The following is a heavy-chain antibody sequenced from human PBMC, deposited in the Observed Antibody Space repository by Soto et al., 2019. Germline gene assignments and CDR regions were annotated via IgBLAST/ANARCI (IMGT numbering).Heavy chain of an antibody. Sequence: QVQLVQSGAEVKKPGSSVKVSCKASGGTFSSYAISWVRQAPGQGLEWMGGIIPIFGTANYAQNFQGRVTITADESTSTAYMELSSLRSEDTAVYYCARTWDIVLVPADWSHAVWGQGTTVTVSS. D-gene: IGHD2-2*01. V-gene: IGHV1-69*12. CDR1: GGTFSSYA. CDR2: IIPIFGTA. CDR3: ARTWDIVLVPADWSHAV. J-gene: IGHJ6*02.